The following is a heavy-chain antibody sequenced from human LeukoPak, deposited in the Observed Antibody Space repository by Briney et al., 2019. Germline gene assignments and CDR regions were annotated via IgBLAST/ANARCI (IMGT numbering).Heavy chain of an antibody. CDR2: IRGIAYGGTT. J-gene: IGHJ4*02. D-gene: IGHD6-19*01. Sequence: PGGSLRLSCTASGFTFGDYAMTWVRQAPGKGLEWIGFIRGIAYGGTTEYAASVKGRFTISRDDSKSIAYLQMNSLKIEDTAVYYCTRMSIAVAVDYWGQGTLVTVSS. CDR1: GFTFGDYA. V-gene: IGHV3-49*04. CDR3: TRMSIAVAVDY.